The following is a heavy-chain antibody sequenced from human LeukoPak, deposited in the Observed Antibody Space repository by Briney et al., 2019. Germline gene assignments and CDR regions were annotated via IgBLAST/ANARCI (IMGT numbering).Heavy chain of an antibody. CDR1: GDSVSSNSAA. J-gene: IGHJ6*03. CDR2: TFYRSKWNN. Sequence: SQTLSLTCAISGDSVSSNSAAWSWIRQSPTRGLEWLGRTFYRSKWNNDYAVFVKSRIAINADTSKNQFSLQLNSVTPEDTAVYYCARDARTTVSTGAYFMKVWGKGTTVTVSS. V-gene: IGHV6-1*01. D-gene: IGHD4-17*01. CDR3: ARDARTTVSTGAYFMKV.